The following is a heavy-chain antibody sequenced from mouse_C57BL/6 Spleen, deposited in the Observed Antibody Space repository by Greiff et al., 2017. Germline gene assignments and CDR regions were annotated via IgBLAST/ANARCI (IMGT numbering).Heavy chain of an antibody. D-gene: IGHD2-5*01. V-gene: IGHV1-53*01. Sequence: QVQLQQPGTELVKPGASVKLSCKASGYTFTSYWMHWVKQRPGQGLEWIGNINPSNGGTNYNEKFKSKATLTVDKSSSTAYMQLSSLTSEDSAVYYGARCDYRNYVNYAMGYWGQGTSVTVSS. CDR3: ARCDYRNYVNYAMGY. CDR2: INPSNGGT. J-gene: IGHJ4*01. CDR1: GYTFTSYW.